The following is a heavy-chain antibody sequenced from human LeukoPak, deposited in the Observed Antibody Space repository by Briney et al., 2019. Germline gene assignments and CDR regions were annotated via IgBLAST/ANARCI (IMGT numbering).Heavy chain of an antibody. CDR3: ATQILLCHYY. D-gene: IGHD2-21*01. V-gene: IGHV4-34*01. CDR1: GGSFSGYY. Sequence: PSETLSLTCAVYGGSFSGYYWSWIRQPPGKGLEWIGSMYHNGSTYYNPSLKSRVTISVDTSKNQFSLKLSSVTAADTAIYYCATQILLCHYYWGQGTLVTVSS. J-gene: IGHJ4*02. CDR2: MYHNGST.